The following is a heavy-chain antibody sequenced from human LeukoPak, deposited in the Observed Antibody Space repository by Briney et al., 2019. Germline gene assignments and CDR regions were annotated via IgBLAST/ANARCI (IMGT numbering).Heavy chain of an antibody. V-gene: IGHV3-23*01. J-gene: IGHJ4*02. CDR1: GFTFSTYA. CDR3: AKRRLVA. D-gene: IGHD2-21*01. Sequence: GGSLRLSCAASGFTFSTYAMSWVRQAPEKGLEWVSTISGSGVSTYYADSVKGRFTISRGNSQNTLYLQMNSLRAEDTAVYYCAKRRLVAWGQGTLVTVSS. CDR2: ISGSGVST.